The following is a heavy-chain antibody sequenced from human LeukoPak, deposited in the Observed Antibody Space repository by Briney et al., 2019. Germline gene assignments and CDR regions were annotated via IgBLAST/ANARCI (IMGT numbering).Heavy chain of an antibody. J-gene: IGHJ4*02. CDR3: AREIRGYTYGWDY. CDR2: IYYSRST. Sequence: GSLRLSCAASGFTFSDYYMSWIRQAPGKGLEWIAYIYYSRSTNYNPSLKSRVTISVDTSKNQFSLKLSSVTAADTAVYYCAREIRGYTYGWDYWGQGTLVTVSA. V-gene: IGHV4-59*01. D-gene: IGHD5-18*01. CDR1: GFTFSDYY.